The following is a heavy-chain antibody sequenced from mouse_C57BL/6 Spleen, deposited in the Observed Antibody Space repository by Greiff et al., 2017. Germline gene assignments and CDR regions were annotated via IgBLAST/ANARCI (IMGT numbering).Heavy chain of an antibody. CDR2: IYPGDGDT. D-gene: IGHD3-2*02. CDR1: GYAFSSYW. J-gene: IGHJ3*01. V-gene: IGHV1-80*01. CDR3: ARDSSGSFAY. Sequence: QVQLKQSGAELVKPGASVKISCKASGYAFSSYWMNWVKQRPGTGLEWIGQIYPGDGDTNYNGKFKGKATLTADKSSSPAYMQLSSLPSEDSAVYFCARDSSGSFAYWGQGTLVTVSA.